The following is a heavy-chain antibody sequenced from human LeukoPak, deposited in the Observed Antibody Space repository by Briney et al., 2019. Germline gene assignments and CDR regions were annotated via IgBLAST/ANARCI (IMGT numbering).Heavy chain of an antibody. D-gene: IGHD3-10*01. Sequence: ASVKVSCKASGYTFTSYGISWVRQAPGQGLEWMGWISAYNGNTNYAQKLQGRVTMTTDTSTSTAYMELRSLRSDDTAVYYCARESSVTMVRGGHSPFDHWGQGTLVTVSS. J-gene: IGHJ4*02. V-gene: IGHV1-18*01. CDR3: ARESSVTMVRGGHSPFDH. CDR2: ISAYNGNT. CDR1: GYTFTSYG.